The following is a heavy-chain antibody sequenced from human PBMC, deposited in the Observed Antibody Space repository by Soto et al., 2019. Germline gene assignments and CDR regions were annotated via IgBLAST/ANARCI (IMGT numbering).Heavy chain of an antibody. CDR3: ASRVYSSWADVGGSAFDI. J-gene: IGHJ3*02. Sequence: ASVKVSCKAPGHRFISYGISWVRQAPGQGLAWMGSISTYNSNTKYAQNLQGRVTMTTATSTSTAYMGLRSLRYDDTVVYYCASRVYSSWADVGGSAFDIWGRGKM. V-gene: IGHV1-18*04. D-gene: IGHD6-19*01. CDR2: ISTYNSNT. CDR1: GHRFISYG.